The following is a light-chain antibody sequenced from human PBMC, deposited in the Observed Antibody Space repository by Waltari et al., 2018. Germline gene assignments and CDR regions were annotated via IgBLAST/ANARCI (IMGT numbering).Light chain of an antibody. CDR2: RAS. CDR3: QQYNNWPPGT. J-gene: IGKJ1*01. V-gene: IGKV3-15*01. Sequence: EMVVTHSPDTLSLSPGERATLSCRTSQTIGTSLAWYQQRPGQAPRLLIYRASTRATGIPDRFSGSGSESEFTLTISSLQSEDVALYYCQQYNNWPPGTFGQGTKVEI. CDR1: QTIGTS.